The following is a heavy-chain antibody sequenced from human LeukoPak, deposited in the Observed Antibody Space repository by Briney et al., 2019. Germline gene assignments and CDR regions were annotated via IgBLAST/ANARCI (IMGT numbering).Heavy chain of an antibody. CDR1: GFTFSSYS. CDR3: ATRIGIHFDY. D-gene: IGHD3-10*01. CDR2: ISGSGGSA. J-gene: IGHJ4*02. V-gene: IGHV3-23*01. Sequence: GGSLRLSCAASGFTFSSYSMNWVRQAPGKGLEWVSAISGSGGSAYYVDSVKGRFTISRDKSKNMMYLQMNSLRVEDTAVYYCATRIGIHFDYWGQGTLVTVSS.